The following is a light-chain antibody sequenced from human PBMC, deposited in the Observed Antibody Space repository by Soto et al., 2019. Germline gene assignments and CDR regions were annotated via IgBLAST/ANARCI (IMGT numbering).Light chain of an antibody. CDR3: SSYTSSSTLWV. J-gene: IGLJ3*02. CDR1: SSDVGGYKY. CDR2: DVS. Sequence: QSVLTQPASVSGSPGQSITISCTGTSSDVGGYKYVSWYQQHPGKAPKLMIYDVSNRPSGVSNRFSGSKSGNTASLTISGLQAADEADYYCSSYTSSSTLWVFGGGTKLTVL. V-gene: IGLV2-14*01.